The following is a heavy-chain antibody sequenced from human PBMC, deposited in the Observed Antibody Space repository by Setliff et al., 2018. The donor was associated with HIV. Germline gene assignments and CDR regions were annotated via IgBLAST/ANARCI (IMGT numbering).Heavy chain of an antibody. D-gene: IGHD3-10*01. J-gene: IGHJ6*02. CDR2: VNPKSDNS. CDR3: ARRIKDNDNYNIPCES. V-gene: IGHV1-8*02. CDR1: GYTFSDHG. Sequence: ASVKVSCKASGYTFSDHGINWVRQASGQRLEWMGWVNPKSDNSGLAQKFQGRVFLTSNASLNTTYMYLNGLTSDDTATYYCARRIKDNDNYNIPCESWGQGTTVTVSS.